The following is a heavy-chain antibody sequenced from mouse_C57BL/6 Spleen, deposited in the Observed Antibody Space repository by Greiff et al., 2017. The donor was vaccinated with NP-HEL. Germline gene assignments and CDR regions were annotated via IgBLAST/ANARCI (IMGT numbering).Heavy chain of an antibody. CDR2: IWTGGGT. V-gene: IGHV2-9-1*01. CDR1: GFSLTSYA. D-gene: IGHD2-5*01. CDR3: ARSSNYVDYAMDY. Sequence: VKLVESGPGLVAPSQSLSITCTVSGFSLTSYAISWVRQPPGKGLEWLGVIWTGGGTNYNSALKSRLSINKDNSKSQVFLKMNSLQTDDTARYYCARSSNYVDYAMDYWGQGTSVTVSS. J-gene: IGHJ4*01.